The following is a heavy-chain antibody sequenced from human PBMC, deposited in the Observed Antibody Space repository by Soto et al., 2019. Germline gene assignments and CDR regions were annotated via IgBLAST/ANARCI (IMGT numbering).Heavy chain of an antibody. Sequence: ASVKVSCKASGYAFTSYAMHWVRQAPGQRLEWMGWINAGNGNTKYSQKFQGRVTITRDTSASTAYMELSSLRSEDTAVYYCARVKNEYSSPFDIWGQGTMVTVSS. V-gene: IGHV1-3*01. CDR1: GYAFTSYA. J-gene: IGHJ3*02. CDR3: ARVKNEYSSPFDI. D-gene: IGHD6-6*01. CDR2: INAGNGNT.